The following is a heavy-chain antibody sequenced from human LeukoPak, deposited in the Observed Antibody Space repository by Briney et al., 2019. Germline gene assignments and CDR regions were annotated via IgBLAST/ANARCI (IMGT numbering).Heavy chain of an antibody. V-gene: IGHV4-59*01. Sequence: SETLSLTCTVSGGXISSYYCSWIRQPPGKGLEWLGYIYYSGHTNYNPSLKSRVTISVDTSKNQSSLKLTSVTAADTAVYYCARAGQWLETNWFDPWGQGTLVTVSS. CDR2: IYYSGHT. CDR1: GGXISSYY. D-gene: IGHD6-19*01. J-gene: IGHJ5*02. CDR3: ARAGQWLETNWFDP.